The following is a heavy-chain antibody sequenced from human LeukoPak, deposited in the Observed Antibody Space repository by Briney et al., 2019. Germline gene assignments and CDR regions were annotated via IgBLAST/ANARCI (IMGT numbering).Heavy chain of an antibody. V-gene: IGHV3-9*01. CDR3: AKDTGYSYGPFDY. CDR2: ISWNSHTI. Sequence: GRSLRLSCAASGSTFDDYAMHWVRQAPGEGLEWVSGISWNSHTIGYADSVKGRFTISRDNAKNSLYLQMNSLRAEDTALYYCAKDTGYSYGPFDYWGQGTLVTVSS. CDR1: GSTFDDYA. J-gene: IGHJ4*02. D-gene: IGHD5-18*01.